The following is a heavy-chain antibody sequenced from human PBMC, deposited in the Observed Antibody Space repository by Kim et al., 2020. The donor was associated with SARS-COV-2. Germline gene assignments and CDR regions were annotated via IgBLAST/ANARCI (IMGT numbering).Heavy chain of an antibody. CDR1: GFTFSDYY. CDR3: ARALGLQYSYGRDAFDI. Sequence: GGSLRLSCAASGFTFSDYYMTWIRQAPGKGLEWVSYISSSGSYTNYADSVKGRFTISRDNAKNSLYLQMNSLRAEDTAVYYCARALGLQYSYGRDAFDIWGQGTMVTVCS. J-gene: IGHJ3*02. D-gene: IGHD5-18*01. CDR2: ISSSGSYT. V-gene: IGHV3-11*05.